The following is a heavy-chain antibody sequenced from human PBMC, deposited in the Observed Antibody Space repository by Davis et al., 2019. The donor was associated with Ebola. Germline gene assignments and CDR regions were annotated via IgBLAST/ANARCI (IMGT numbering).Heavy chain of an antibody. CDR3: ARPGYSYGFDY. J-gene: IGHJ4*02. CDR1: GGSFSGYY. CDR2: INHSGST. V-gene: IGHV4-34*01. D-gene: IGHD5-18*01. Sequence: MPGGSLRLSCAVYGGSFSGYYWSWIRQPPGKGLEWIGEINHSGSTNYNPSLKSRVTISVDTSKNQFSLKLSSVTAADTAVYYCARPGYSYGFDYWGQGTLVTVSS.